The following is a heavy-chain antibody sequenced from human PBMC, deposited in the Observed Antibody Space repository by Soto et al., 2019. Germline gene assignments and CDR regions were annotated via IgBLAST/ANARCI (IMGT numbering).Heavy chain of an antibody. CDR3: ATSYCSGGSCYGPHFDY. D-gene: IGHD2-15*01. J-gene: IGHJ4*02. Sequence: PGESLKISCAASGFTFSSYSMNWVRQALGKGLEWVSSISSSSSYIYYADSVKGRFTISRDNAKNSLYLQMNSLRAEDTAVYYCATSYCSGGSCYGPHFDYWGQGTLVTVSS. CDR1: GFTFSSYS. V-gene: IGHV3-21*04. CDR2: ISSSSSYI.